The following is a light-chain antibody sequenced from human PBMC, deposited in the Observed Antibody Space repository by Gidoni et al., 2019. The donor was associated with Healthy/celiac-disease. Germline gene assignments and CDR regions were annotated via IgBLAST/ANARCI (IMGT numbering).Light chain of an antibody. CDR2: GNS. V-gene: IGLV1-40*01. Sequence: QSVLTQPPSVSGAPGPRVTISCTGSSSNIGAGYDVHWYQQLPGTAPKLLIDGNSNRPSGVPDRFSGSRSGTSASLAITGLQAEDEADYCCQSYDSSLSALYVFGTGTKVTVL. J-gene: IGLJ1*01. CDR1: SSNIGAGYD. CDR3: QSYDSSLSALYV.